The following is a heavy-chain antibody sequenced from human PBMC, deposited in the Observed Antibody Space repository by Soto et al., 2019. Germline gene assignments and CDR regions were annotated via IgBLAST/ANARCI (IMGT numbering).Heavy chain of an antibody. CDR3: ALLAVLMVYADFDY. D-gene: IGHD2-8*01. CDR1: GYTFTSYG. V-gene: IGHV1-18*01. CDR2: ISAYNGNT. Sequence: ASVKVSCKASGYTFTSYGISWVRQAPGQGLEWMGWISAYNGNTNYAQKLQGRVTMTTDTSTSTAYMELRSLRSDDTAVYYCALLAVLMVYADFDYWGQGTLVTVSS. J-gene: IGHJ4*02.